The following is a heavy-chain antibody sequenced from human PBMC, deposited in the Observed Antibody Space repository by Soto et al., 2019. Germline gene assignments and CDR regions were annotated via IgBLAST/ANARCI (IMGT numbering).Heavy chain of an antibody. Sequence: GGSLRLSCAASGFTFSSYWMSWVRQAPGKGLEWLEWVATIRQDGSERHYVDSVEGRFTISRDNAENSLNLQMNSLRADDTAVYYCVRGCGRASCPYYFDSWGQGTLVTVS. CDR2: IRQDGSER. V-gene: IGHV3-7*04. J-gene: IGHJ4*02. D-gene: IGHD2-2*01. CDR1: GFTFSSYW. CDR3: VRGCGRASCPYYFDS.